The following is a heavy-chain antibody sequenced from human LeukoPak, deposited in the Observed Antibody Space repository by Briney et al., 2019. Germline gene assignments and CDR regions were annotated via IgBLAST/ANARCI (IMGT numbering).Heavy chain of an antibody. CDR2: IYHSGST. D-gene: IGHD2-15*01. V-gene: IGHV4-4*02. J-gene: IGHJ4*02. CDR3: ARDSGSDGSYSFDS. CDR1: GGSITSNNW. Sequence: SGTLSLTCAVSGGSITSNNWWSWVRQSPGKGLEWIGEIYHSGSTNYNPSLKSRVTVSVDKSKNQFSLRQSSVTAADTAVYFCARDSGSDGSYSFDSWGQGTLVTVSS.